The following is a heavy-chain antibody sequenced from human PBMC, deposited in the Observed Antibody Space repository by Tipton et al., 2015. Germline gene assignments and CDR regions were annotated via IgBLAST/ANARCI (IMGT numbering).Heavy chain of an antibody. CDR3: ARVPFDYFDY. CDR1: GGSINSGDYY. V-gene: IGHV4-31*03. Sequence: TLSLTCTVSGGSINSGDYYWSWSRQYPGKGLEWLGYSYYSGSTYYNPSLKSRLTISVDMSKNQFSLKLSSVTAADTAVYYCARVPFDYFDYWGQGILVTVSS. J-gene: IGHJ4*02. CDR2: SYYSGST.